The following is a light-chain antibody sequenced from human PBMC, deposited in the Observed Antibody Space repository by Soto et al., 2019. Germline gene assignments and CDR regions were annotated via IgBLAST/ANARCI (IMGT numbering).Light chain of an antibody. CDR1: QSVSSR. V-gene: IGKV3-20*01. J-gene: IGKJ4*01. CDR2: GAS. Sequence: VLTQSPVTLSLSQAKRATLSCRASQSVSSRLAWYQQKSGQAPRLLISGASSRATGIPDRFSGSGSGTAFTLTISRLEPEDFAVYYCAELSCYPLTFGGGTKVDNK. CDR3: AELSCYPLT.